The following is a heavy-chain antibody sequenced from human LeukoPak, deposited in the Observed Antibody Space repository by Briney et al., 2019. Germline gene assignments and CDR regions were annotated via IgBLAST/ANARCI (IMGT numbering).Heavy chain of an antibody. J-gene: IGHJ4*02. V-gene: IGHV4-59*01. Sequence: PETLSLTCTVSGGCISSYYRSWIRQPPGKGLEWIGYIYYSGSTNYNPSLKSRVTISVDTSKNQFSLKLSSVTAADTAVYYCASGADYSNYYFDYWGQGTLVPVSS. D-gene: IGHD4-11*01. CDR3: ASGADYSNYYFDY. CDR2: IYYSGST. CDR1: GGCISSYY.